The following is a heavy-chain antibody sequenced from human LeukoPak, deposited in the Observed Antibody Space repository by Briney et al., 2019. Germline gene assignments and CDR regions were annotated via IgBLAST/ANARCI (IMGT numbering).Heavy chain of an antibody. CDR3: ARIITRSSSSLHPDN. CDR2: ISGYNDNR. Sequence: ASVTVSCKASGYTFTSYGISWVRQAPGQGLEWMGSISGYNDNRDYAQKLQGRVSMTTVTSTSTAYMKLRSLRSDDTAVYYCARIITRSSSSLHPDNWGQGTLVTVSS. D-gene: IGHD6-6*01. CDR1: GYTFTSYG. J-gene: IGHJ4*02. V-gene: IGHV1-18*01.